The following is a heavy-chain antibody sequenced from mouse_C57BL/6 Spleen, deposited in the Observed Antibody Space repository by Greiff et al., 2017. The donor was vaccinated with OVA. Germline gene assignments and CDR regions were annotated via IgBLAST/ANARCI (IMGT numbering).Heavy chain of an antibody. D-gene: IGHD4-1*01. J-gene: IGHJ3*01. CDR1: GYTFTSYW. V-gene: IGHV1-72*01. Sequence: QVQLQQPGAELVKPGASVKLSCKASGYTFTSYWMHWVKQRPGRGLEWIGRIDPNSGGTKYNEKFKSKATLTVDKPSSTAYTQLSSLTSEDSAVYYCARGDWASWFAYWGQGTLVTVSA. CDR3: ARGDWASWFAY. CDR2: IDPNSGGT.